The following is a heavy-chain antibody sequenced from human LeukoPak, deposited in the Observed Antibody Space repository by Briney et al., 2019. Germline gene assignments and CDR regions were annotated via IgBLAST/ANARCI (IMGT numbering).Heavy chain of an antibody. CDR2: ISGSGSST. V-gene: IGHV3-23*01. J-gene: IGHJ4*02. CDR1: GFTFSSYA. CDR3: ARVVSGYYGSGSYFDY. Sequence: PGGSLRLSCAASGFTFSSYAMSWVRQAPGKGLEWVSTISGSGSSTYYADSVKGRFTISRDNSKNTLYLQMNSLRAEDTAVYYCARVVSGYYGSGSYFDYWGQGTLVTVSS. D-gene: IGHD3-10*01.